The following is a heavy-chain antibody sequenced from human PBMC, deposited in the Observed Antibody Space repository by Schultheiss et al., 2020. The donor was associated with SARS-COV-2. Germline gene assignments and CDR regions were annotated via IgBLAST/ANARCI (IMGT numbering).Heavy chain of an antibody. Sequence: SQTLSLTCTVSGGSISSGGYYWSWIRQHPGKGLEWIGYIYYSGSTYYNPSLKSRVTISVDTSKNQFSLQLNSVTAADTATYYCARYYYDGTGDNWFDPWGQGIQVTVSS. D-gene: IGHD3-3*01. CDR1: GGSISSGGYY. V-gene: IGHV4-30-4*08. CDR2: IYYSGST. CDR3: ARYYYDGTGDNWFDP. J-gene: IGHJ5*02.